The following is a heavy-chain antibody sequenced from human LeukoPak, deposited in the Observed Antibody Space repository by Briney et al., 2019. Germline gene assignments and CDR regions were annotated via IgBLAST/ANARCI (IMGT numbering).Heavy chain of an antibody. V-gene: IGHV1-2*02. CDR2: INPNSGGT. CDR1: GYTFTGYY. Sequence: ASVKVSCKASGYTFTGYYMHWVRQAPGQGLEWMGWINPNSGGTNYAQKFQGRVTMTRDTSISTAYMELSSLRSEDTAVYYCAREGIVGATNFDYWGQGTLVTVSS. CDR3: AREGIVGATNFDY. D-gene: IGHD1-26*01. J-gene: IGHJ4*02.